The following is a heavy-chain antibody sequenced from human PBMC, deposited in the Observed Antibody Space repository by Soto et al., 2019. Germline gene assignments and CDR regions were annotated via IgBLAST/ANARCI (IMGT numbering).Heavy chain of an antibody. J-gene: IGHJ5*02. V-gene: IGHV4-59*01. D-gene: IGHD5-18*01. CDR2: IFYSGST. Sequence: ETLSLTCTVSGGSISNYYWSCIRQPPGRGLEWIGHIFYSGSTNYNPALKSRVTISVDTSKSQFSLELSSVTAADTAVYYCAKDSGYNYGYFRWFDPWGQGTLVTVSS. CDR3: AKDSGYNYGYFRWFDP. CDR1: GGSISNYY.